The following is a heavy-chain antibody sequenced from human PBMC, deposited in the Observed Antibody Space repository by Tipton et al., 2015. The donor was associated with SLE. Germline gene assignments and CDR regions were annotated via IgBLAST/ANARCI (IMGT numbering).Heavy chain of an antibody. J-gene: IGHJ4*02. CDR3: ARGGAGGTHFAY. CDR2: IYSGARR. V-gene: IGHV3-23*03. D-gene: IGHD1-14*01. Sequence: SLRLSCAASGFTFSSFAMAWVRHGPGKGLEWVSTIYSGARRYYADSVKGRFTLSRDDSKNTMYLQMNNLRPEDTAVYYCARGGAGGTHFAYWGQGTLVTVSS. CDR1: GFTFSSFA.